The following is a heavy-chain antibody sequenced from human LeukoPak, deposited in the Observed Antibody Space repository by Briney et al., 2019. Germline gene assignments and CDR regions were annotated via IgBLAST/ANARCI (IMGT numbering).Heavy chain of an antibody. CDR2: ISGSGGST. CDR3: AKDPTITIFPTSEEEYSWFDP. Sequence: ETLSLTCAVYGGSFSGYYWSWVRQAPGKGLEWVSAISGSGGSTYYADSVKGRFTISRDNSKNTLYLQMNSLRAEDTAVYYCAKDPTITIFPTSEEEYSWFDPWGQGTLVTVSS. V-gene: IGHV3-23*01. CDR1: GGSFSGYY. J-gene: IGHJ5*02. D-gene: IGHD3-3*01.